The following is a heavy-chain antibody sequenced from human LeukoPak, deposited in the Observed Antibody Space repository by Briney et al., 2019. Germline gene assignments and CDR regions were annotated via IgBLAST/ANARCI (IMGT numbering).Heavy chain of an antibody. Sequence: SGGSLRLSCVASGFTFSRNWMSWVRQAPGKGLEWVGNIKQDGSERNYVNSVKGRFTISRDNAKNSVYLQMNRLRAEDTATYHCAKYSYGSGTSFDPWGQGTLVTVSS. V-gene: IGHV3-7*01. CDR2: IKQDGSER. J-gene: IGHJ5*02. CDR3: AKYSYGSGTSFDP. D-gene: IGHD3-10*01. CDR1: GFTFSRNW.